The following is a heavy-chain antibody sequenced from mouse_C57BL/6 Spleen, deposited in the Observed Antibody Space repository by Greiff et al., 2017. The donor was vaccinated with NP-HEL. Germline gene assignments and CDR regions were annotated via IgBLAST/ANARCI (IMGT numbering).Heavy chain of an antibody. CDR3: AMKAGGYFDY. CDR1: GFTFSDYG. Sequence: EVKLVESGGGLVKPGGSLKLSCAASGFTFSDYGMHWVRQAPEKGLEWVAYISSGSSTIYYADTVKGRFTISRDNAKNTLFLQMTSLRSEDTAMYYCAMKAGGYFDYWGQGTTLTVSS. CDR2: ISSGSSTI. V-gene: IGHV5-17*01. J-gene: IGHJ2*01. D-gene: IGHD4-1*01.